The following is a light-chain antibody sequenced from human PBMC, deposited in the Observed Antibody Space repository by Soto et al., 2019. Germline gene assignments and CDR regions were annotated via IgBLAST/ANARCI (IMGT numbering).Light chain of an antibody. CDR1: SSDVGGYNY. J-gene: IGLJ1*01. Sequence: QSALTQPASVSGSPGQSITISCTGTSSDVGGYNYVSWYQQHPGKAPKLMIYDVSNRPSGVSNRFSGSKSGNTASLTISGLQAEDEADYYCSSYTTSSTSFGTGTEATVL. CDR2: DVS. V-gene: IGLV2-14*03. CDR3: SSYTTSSTS.